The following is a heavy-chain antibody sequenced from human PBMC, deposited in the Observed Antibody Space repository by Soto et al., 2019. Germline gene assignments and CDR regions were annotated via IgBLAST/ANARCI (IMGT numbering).Heavy chain of an antibody. D-gene: IGHD6-19*01. V-gene: IGHV3-33*01. CDR2: IWYDGSNK. J-gene: IGHJ4*02. CDR1: GFTFSSYG. CDR3: ARDSIAVAGTDFDY. Sequence: PGGSLRLSCAASGFTFSSYGMHWVRQAPGKGLEWVAVIWYDGSNKYYADSVKGRLTISRDNSKNTLYLQMNSLRAEDTAVYYYARDSIAVAGTDFDYWGQGTLVTVSS.